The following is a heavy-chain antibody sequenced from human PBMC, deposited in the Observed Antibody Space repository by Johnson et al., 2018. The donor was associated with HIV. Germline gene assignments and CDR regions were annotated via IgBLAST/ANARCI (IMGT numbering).Heavy chain of an antibody. CDR2: ISRSGSTI. D-gene: IGHD6-6*01. J-gene: IGHJ3*02. V-gene: IGHV3-11*04. CDR1: GFTSSDYY. Sequence: QVQLVESGGGLVQPGGSLRLSCAASGFTSSDYYMSWIRQAPGKGLEWVSYISRSGSTIYYADSVKGRFTLSRDNAKNSLYLQMNSLRAEDTAVYYCATLKGPRLHIAARRPDAFDIWGQGTMVTVSS. CDR3: ATLKGPRLHIAARRPDAFDI.